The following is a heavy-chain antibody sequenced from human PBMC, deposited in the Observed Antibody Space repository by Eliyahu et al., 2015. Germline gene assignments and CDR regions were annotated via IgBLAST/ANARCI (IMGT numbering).Heavy chain of an antibody. J-gene: IGHJ2*01. CDR2: INYTGDT. Sequence: QVQLQQWGAGLLKPSETLSLTCAVYGGSFAGYYWNWIRQPPGKGLEWIGEINYTGDTDYNPSLKSRVTISLDTSKNQFSLRLTSVTAADTAVYYCARHIRLGTHWYFDLWGRGTLVTVSS. CDR1: GGSFAGYY. CDR3: ARHIRLGTHWYFDL. V-gene: IGHV4-34*02. D-gene: IGHD3-16*01.